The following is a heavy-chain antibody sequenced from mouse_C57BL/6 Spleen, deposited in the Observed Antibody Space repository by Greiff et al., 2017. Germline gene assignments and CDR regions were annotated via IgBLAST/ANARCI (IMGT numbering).Heavy chain of an antibody. J-gene: IGHJ2*01. V-gene: IGHV1-31*01. CDR1: GYSFTGYY. CDR2: IYPYNGVS. CDR3: ARRGPITTVVATTDY. D-gene: IGHD1-1*01. Sequence: EVKLVESGPELVKPGASVKISCKASGYSFTGYYMHWVKQSHGNILDWIGYIYPYNGVSSYNQKFKGKATLTVDKSSSTAYMELRSLTSEDSAVYYCARRGPITTVVATTDYWGQGTTLTVSS.